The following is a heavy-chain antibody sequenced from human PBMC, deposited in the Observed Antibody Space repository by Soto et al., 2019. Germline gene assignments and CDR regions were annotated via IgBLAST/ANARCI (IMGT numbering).Heavy chain of an antibody. J-gene: IGHJ6*02. D-gene: IGHD3-10*01. Sequence: QVVLQESGPGLVKPSQTLSLTCAVSGGSMSRGGQSWSWIRQPPGKVLEWLGFIYYTGSTYYNPSLTSRVTLSVDRSKKQFSLNLTSVTAADTAMYFCARAPPGPSPRWDVWGQETTVTVS. CDR1: GGSMSRGGQS. V-gene: IGHV4-30-2*01. CDR2: IYYTGST. CDR3: ARAPPGPSPRWDV.